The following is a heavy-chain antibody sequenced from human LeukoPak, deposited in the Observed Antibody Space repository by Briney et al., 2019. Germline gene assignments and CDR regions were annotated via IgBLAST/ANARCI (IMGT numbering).Heavy chain of an antibody. CDR1: GGPISSYY. Sequence: SETLSLTCTASGGPISSYYWSWIRQPPGKGLEWIGYIYYSGSTNYNPSLKSRVTISVDTSKNQFSLKLSSVTAADTAVYYCARQWSGSYSYAFDIWGQGTMVTVSS. D-gene: IGHD1-26*01. V-gene: IGHV4-59*01. CDR3: ARQWSGSYSYAFDI. J-gene: IGHJ3*02. CDR2: IYYSGST.